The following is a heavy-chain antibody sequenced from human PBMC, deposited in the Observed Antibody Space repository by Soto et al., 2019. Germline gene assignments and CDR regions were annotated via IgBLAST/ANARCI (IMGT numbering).Heavy chain of an antibody. CDR3: AKDDGYYYDTSCYRTAYFQH. V-gene: IGHV3-23*01. D-gene: IGHD3-22*01. J-gene: IGHJ1*01. Sequence: PGGSLRLSCAASGFTFSSYAMSWVRQAPGKGLEWVSGISGSGDSTYYADSVKGRFTISRDNSKNTLYLQMNSLRAEDTAVYHCAKDDGYYYDTSCYRTAYFQHWGQGTMVTVSS. CDR2: ISGSGDST. CDR1: GFTFSSYA.